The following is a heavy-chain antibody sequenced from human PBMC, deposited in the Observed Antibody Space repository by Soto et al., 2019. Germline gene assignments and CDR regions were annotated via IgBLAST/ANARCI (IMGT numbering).Heavy chain of an antibody. Sequence: QVQLVQSGAEVKKPGASVKVSCKASGYSLTSHAIHWLRQAPGQRLEWLGWLNPAKGDTKYSQKFQGRVTITRDTSANVAYLELNSLRSDDTAVYYCARSPYADSPRAHWGQGTLVTVSS. CDR1: GYSLTSHA. V-gene: IGHV1-3*01. D-gene: IGHD4-17*01. CDR2: LNPAKGDT. CDR3: ARSPYADSPRAH. J-gene: IGHJ4*02.